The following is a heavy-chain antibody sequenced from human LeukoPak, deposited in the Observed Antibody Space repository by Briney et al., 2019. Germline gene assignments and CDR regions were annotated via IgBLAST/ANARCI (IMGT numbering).Heavy chain of an antibody. J-gene: IGHJ6*04. D-gene: IGHD3-3*01. CDR2: FIPILGTA. V-gene: IGHV1-69*10. CDR3: AGIPVFGVVLHQVPV. Sequence: SVKVSCKASGGTFSDYAYNWVRQAPGQGLEWMGVFIPILGTANSTQNFQDRVTITADISTNTAYLELTSLRSEDTAVYFCAGIPVFGVVLHQVPVWGKGTTVTVSS. CDR1: GGTFSDYA.